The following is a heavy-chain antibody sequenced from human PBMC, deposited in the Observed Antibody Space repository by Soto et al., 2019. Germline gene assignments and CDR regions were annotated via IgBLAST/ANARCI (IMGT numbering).Heavy chain of an antibody. D-gene: IGHD6-13*01. J-gene: IGHJ6*03. CDR3: ARDPVDSSSWNYYYMDV. CDR1: GFTFSDYY. Sequence: GGSLRLSCAASGFTFSDYYMSWIRQAPGKGLEWVSYISSSGSTIYYADSVKGRFTISRDNAKNSLYLQMNSLRAEDTAVYYCARDPVDSSSWNYYYMDVWGKGTTVTVSS. V-gene: IGHV3-11*01. CDR2: ISSSGSTI.